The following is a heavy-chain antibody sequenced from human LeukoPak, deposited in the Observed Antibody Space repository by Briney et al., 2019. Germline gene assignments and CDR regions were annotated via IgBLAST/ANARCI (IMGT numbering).Heavy chain of an antibody. J-gene: IGHJ6*03. CDR3: ARDLHSSSWYYYYMDV. Sequence: GESLRLSCAASGFTFSSYSMNWVRQAPGKGLEWVSSISSSSSYIYYADSVKGRFTISRDNAKNSLYLQMNSLRAEDTAVYYCARDLHSSSWYYYYMDVWGKGTTVTISS. D-gene: IGHD6-13*01. CDR1: GFTFSSYS. V-gene: IGHV3-21*01. CDR2: ISSSSSYI.